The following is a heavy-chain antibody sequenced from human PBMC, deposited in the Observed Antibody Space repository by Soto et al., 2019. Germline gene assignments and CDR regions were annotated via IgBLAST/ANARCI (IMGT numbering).Heavy chain of an antibody. J-gene: IGHJ5*02. D-gene: IGHD3-3*01. V-gene: IGHV3-11*01. CDR3: APVAFGVVFNTCLDT. CDR1: GFTFGDYY. CDR2: ISGTGDTI. Sequence: GRSLRPSCAASGFTFGDYYMSWIRQAPGEGLEWVSYISGTGDTIYYADSVKGRFTISRDNAKNSLILQMTSLRVEDTAIYYYAPVAFGVVFNTCLDTWGRGTLVTVSS.